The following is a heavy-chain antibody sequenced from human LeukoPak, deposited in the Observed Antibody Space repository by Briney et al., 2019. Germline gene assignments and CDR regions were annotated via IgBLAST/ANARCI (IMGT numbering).Heavy chain of an antibody. CDR3: SEGYFDPFDH. J-gene: IGHJ4*02. V-gene: IGHV4-59*11. D-gene: IGHD2/OR15-2a*01. CDR2: LSYTGKT. Sequence: SETLSLTCNVFGVSLYKSQCHWIGQRPGKGLEWIGCLSYTGKTDYNPSLKSQVSISLGSSNNHVSLKLTSVTAADTAVYYCSEGYFDPFDHWGQGTLVTVSS. CDR1: GVSLYKSQ.